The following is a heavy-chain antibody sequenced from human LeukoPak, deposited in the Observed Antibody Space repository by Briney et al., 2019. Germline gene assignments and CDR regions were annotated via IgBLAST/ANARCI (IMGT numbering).Heavy chain of an antibody. CDR3: ARDYDYYGSGSFYYYYYMDV. J-gene: IGHJ6*03. CDR2: IYTSGST. V-gene: IGHV4-4*07. CDR1: GGSISSYY. D-gene: IGHD3-10*01. Sequence: SETLSLTCTVSGGSISSYYWSWIRQPAGKGVEWIGRIYTSGSTNYNPSLKSRVTMSVDTSKNQFSLKLSSVTAADTAAYYCARDYDYYGSGSFYYYYYMDVWGKGTTVTISS.